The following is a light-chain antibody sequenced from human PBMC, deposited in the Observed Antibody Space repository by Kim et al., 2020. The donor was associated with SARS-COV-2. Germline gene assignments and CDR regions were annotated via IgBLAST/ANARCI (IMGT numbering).Light chain of an antibody. J-gene: IGLJ2*01. Sequence: SYELTQPPSVSVSPGQTASITCSGDKLGDKYACWHQQKPGQSPVLVIYQDSKRPSGIPERFSGPNSGNTATLTISGTQAMDEADYYCQAWDSSTAVFGGG. CDR1: KLGDKY. CDR2: QDS. V-gene: IGLV3-1*01. CDR3: QAWDSSTAV.